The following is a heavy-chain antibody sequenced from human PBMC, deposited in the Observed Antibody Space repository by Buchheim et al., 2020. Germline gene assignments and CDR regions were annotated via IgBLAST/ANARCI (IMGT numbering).Heavy chain of an antibody. CDR2: ISYDGSNK. CDR1: GFTFSIYA. Sequence: QVQLVESGGGVVQPGRSLRLSCAASGFTFSIYAMHWVRQAPGKGLEWVAVISYDGSNKYHADSVKGRFTIPRDSSKNTLYLQMNSPRAEDTAVYYCARDVYSSSRYYYGMDVWGQGTT. D-gene: IGHD6-6*01. J-gene: IGHJ6*02. CDR3: ARDVYSSSRYYYGMDV. V-gene: IGHV3-30*04.